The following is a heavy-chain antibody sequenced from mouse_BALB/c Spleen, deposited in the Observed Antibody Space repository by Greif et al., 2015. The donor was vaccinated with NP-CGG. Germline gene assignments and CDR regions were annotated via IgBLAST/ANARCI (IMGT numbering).Heavy chain of an antibody. Sequence: EVQLQESGGGLAKPGGSLKLSCAASGFTFSDYYMYWVRQTPEKRLEWVATISDGGSYTYYPDSVKGRFTISRDNAKNNLYLQMSSLKSEDTAMYYCARDYYGSSYAMDYWGQGTSVTVSS. CDR3: ARDYYGSSYAMDY. CDR1: GFTFSDYY. V-gene: IGHV5-4*02. D-gene: IGHD1-1*01. J-gene: IGHJ4*01. CDR2: ISDGGSYT.